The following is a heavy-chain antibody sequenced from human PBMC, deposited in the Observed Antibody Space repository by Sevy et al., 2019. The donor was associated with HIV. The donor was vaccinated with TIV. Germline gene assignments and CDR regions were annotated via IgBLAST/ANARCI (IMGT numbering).Heavy chain of an antibody. CDR3: ARDYYGDYAGEDAFDI. CDR2: ISSSSSYI. J-gene: IGHJ3*02. V-gene: IGHV3-21*01. Sequence: GGSLSLSCAASGFTFSSYSMNWVRQAPGKGLEWVSSISSSSSYIYYADSVKGRFTISRDNAKNSLYLQMNSLRAEDTAVYYCARDYYGDYAGEDAFDIWGQGTMVTVSS. D-gene: IGHD4-17*01. CDR1: GFTFSSYS.